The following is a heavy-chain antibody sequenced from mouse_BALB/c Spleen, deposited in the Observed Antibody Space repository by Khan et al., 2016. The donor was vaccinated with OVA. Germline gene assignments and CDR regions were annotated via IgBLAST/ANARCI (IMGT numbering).Heavy chain of an antibody. CDR2: IWAGGST. Sequence: QVQLKESGPGLVAPSQSLSITCSVSGFSLTNYGINWVRQPPGKGLEWLGVIWAGGSTNYNSALMSRLSISKDNAKNQVFLKMNSLQTDDTAMYYCARFYDPYYALDYWGPGTSVTVSS. CDR3: ARFYDPYYALDY. CDR1: GFSLTNYG. V-gene: IGHV2-9*02. J-gene: IGHJ4*01. D-gene: IGHD2-3*01.